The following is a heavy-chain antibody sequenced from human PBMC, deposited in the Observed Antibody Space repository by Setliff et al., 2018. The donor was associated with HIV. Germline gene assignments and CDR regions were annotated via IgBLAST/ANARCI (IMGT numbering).Heavy chain of an antibody. Sequence: SLRLSCAASGFTFSRYWMHWVRQAPGKGLVWVSRINSDGSSTSYADSVKGRFTISRDNAKNTLYLQMNSLRAEDTAVYYCARGKIVVVPAAMRPFDYWGQGTLVTVSS. CDR3: ARGKIVVVPAAMRPFDY. D-gene: IGHD2-2*01. CDR1: GFTFSRYW. CDR2: INSDGSST. J-gene: IGHJ4*02. V-gene: IGHV3-74*01.